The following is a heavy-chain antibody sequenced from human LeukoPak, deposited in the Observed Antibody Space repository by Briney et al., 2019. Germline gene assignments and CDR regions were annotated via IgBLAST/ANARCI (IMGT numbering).Heavy chain of an antibody. J-gene: IGHJ6*02. CDR1: GGPFSGYY. D-gene: IGHD3-3*01. CDR3: AMEGKGYYGMDI. CDR2: INHSGST. V-gene: IGHV4-34*01. Sequence: SETLSLTCAVYGGPFSGYYWSWIRQPPGKGLEWIGEINHSGSTNYNPSLKSRVTISVDTSKNQSSLKLSSVTAADTAVYYCAMEGKGYYGMDIWGQGTTVTVSS.